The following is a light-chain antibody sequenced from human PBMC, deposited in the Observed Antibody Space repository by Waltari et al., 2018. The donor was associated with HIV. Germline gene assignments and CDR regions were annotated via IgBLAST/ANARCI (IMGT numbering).Light chain of an antibody. Sequence: QSALTQPRSVSGSPGQAVTISCTGTSSDVGGYNYVSWYQQHPGKAPKLIISDVSQWPSGVPDRFSGSKSANTASLTISGLQAEDEADYYCCSYAGSYTYVLFGGGTQLTVL. CDR2: DVS. CDR1: SSDVGGYNY. CDR3: CSYAGSYTYVL. V-gene: IGLV2-11*01. J-gene: IGLJ2*01.